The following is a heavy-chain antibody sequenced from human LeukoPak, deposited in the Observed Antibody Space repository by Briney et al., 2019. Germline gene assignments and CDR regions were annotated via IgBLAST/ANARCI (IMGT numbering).Heavy chain of an antibody. J-gene: IGHJ4*02. CDR1: GFTFTSYS. V-gene: IGHV3-23*01. Sequence: GGSLRLSCAASGFTFTSYSMNWVRQAPGKGLKWVSTITTGGPNTYYADSVKGRFTVSRDDSKNTLYLQMNSLRAEDTAAYYCAKDGGLWVSAHWGDSWGRGTLVTVSS. D-gene: IGHD7-27*01. CDR3: AKDGGLWVSAHWGDS. CDR2: ITTGGPNT.